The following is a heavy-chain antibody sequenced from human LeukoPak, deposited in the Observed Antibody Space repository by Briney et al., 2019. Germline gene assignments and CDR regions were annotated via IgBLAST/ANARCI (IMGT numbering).Heavy chain of an antibody. CDR3: ASPSDSRYDSSGYYYFDY. CDR2: IIPILGIA. J-gene: IGHJ4*02. CDR1: GGTFSSYA. V-gene: IGHV1-69*04. D-gene: IGHD3-22*01. Sequence: SVKVSCKASGGTFSSYAISWVRQAPGQGLEWMGRIIPILGIANYAQKFQGRATITADKSTSTAYMELSSLRSEDTAVYYCASPSDSRYDSSGYYYFDYWGQGTLVTVSS.